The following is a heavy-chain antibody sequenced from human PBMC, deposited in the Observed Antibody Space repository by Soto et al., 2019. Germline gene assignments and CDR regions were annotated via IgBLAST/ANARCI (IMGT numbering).Heavy chain of an antibody. D-gene: IGHD2-2*01. CDR3: AREGLVLVPTTVNSDYYYYAMDV. J-gene: IGHJ6*02. CDR1: GYTFTSYY. V-gene: IGHV1-69*13. Sequence: GASVKVSCKASGYTFTSYYIHWMRQAPGQGLEWMGGIIPRSATSNYAQKFQGRVTITADESTNTAYMELSSLRSEDTAVYYCAREGLVLVPTTVNSDYYYYAMDVWGQGTTVTVSS. CDR2: IIPRSATS.